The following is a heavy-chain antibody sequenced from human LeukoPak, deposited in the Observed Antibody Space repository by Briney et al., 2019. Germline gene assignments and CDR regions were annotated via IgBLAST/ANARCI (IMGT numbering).Heavy chain of an antibody. D-gene: IGHD4/OR15-4a*01. Sequence: PGGFLRLSCAASGFTFSSYAMSWVRQAPGKGLEWVSAISGSGGSTYYADSVKGRFTISRDNAQNSLYLQMDTLRAEDTAVYYCARDMTPVKLDYVDDPYAMDVWGQGTTVTVSS. V-gene: IGHV3-23*01. CDR2: ISGSGGST. CDR1: GFTFSSYA. CDR3: ARDMTPVKLDYVDDPYAMDV. J-gene: IGHJ6*02.